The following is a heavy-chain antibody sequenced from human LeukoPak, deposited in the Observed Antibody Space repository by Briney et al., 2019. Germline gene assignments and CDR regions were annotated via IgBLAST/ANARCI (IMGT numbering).Heavy chain of an antibody. CDR3: ASGPSKRYCSSTSCYQNAFDI. Sequence: LETLSLTCAVYGGSFSGYYWSWIRQPPGKGLEWIGEINHSGSTNYNPSLKSRVTISVDTSKNQFSLKLSSVTAADTAVYYCASGPSKRYCSSTSCYQNAFDIWGQGTTVTVSS. D-gene: IGHD2-2*01. J-gene: IGHJ3*02. CDR1: GGSFSGYY. V-gene: IGHV4-34*01. CDR2: INHSGST.